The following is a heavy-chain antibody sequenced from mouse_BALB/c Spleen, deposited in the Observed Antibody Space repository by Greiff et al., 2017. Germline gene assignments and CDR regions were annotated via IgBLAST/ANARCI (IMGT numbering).Heavy chain of an antibody. CDR3: ARSGYDEGYYYAMDY. CDR2: ISSGSSTI. J-gene: IGHJ4*01. CDR1: GFTFSSFG. Sequence: DVQLVESGGGLVQPGGSRKLSCAASGFTFSSFGMHWVRQAPEKGLGWVAYISSGSSTIYYADTVKGRFTISRDNPKNTLFLQMTSLRSEDTAMYYCARSGYDEGYYYAMDYWGQGTSVTVSS. V-gene: IGHV5-17*02. D-gene: IGHD2-2*01.